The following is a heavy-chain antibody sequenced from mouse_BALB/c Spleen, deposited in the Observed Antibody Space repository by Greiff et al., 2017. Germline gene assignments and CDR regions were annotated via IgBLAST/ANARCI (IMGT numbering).Heavy chain of an antibody. V-gene: IGHV10-1*02. CDR1: GFTFNTYA. J-gene: IGHJ4*01. CDR2: IRSKSNNYAT. Sequence: DVKLQESGGGLVQPKGSLKLSCAASGFTFNTYAMNWVRQAPGKGLEWVARIRSKSNNYATYYADSVKDRFTISRDDSQSMLYLQMNNLKTEDTAMYYCVRHITTGAMDYWGQGTSVTVSS. D-gene: IGHD1-1*01. CDR3: VRHITTGAMDY.